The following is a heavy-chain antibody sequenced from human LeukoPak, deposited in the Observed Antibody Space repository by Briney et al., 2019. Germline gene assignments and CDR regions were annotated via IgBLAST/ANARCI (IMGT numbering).Heavy chain of an antibody. Sequence: SETLSLTCTASGGSISSGGYYWSWIRQHPGNGLEWIGYIYYSGSTYYNPSLKSRVTISVDTSNNQFSLQLSSVTAADTAVYYCARVLSNYYDSSAFYAFDIWGQGTMVTVSS. J-gene: IGHJ3*02. V-gene: IGHV4-31*03. CDR3: ARVLSNYYDSSAFYAFDI. CDR2: IYYSGST. D-gene: IGHD3-22*01. CDR1: GGSISSGGYY.